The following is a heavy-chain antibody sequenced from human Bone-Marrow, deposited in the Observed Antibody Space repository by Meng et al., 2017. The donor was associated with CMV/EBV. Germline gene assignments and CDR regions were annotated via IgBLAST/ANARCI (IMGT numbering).Heavy chain of an antibody. CDR2: IYYSGST. V-gene: IGHV4-39*01. J-gene: IGHJ5*02. CDR3: VRLYLEVDFPNWCDP. D-gene: IGHD1-1*01. CDR1: GGSISSSSYY. Sequence: SETLSLTCTVSGGSISSSSYYWGWIRQPPGKGLEWIGSIYYSGSTYYNPSLKSRVTISVDTSKNQFSLKLSSVTAADTAVYYCVRLYLEVDFPNWCDPWGQGTLVTVYS.